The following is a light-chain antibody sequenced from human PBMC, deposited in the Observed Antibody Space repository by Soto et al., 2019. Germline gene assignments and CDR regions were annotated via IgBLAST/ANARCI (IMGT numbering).Light chain of an antibody. CDR2: AAS. CDR1: QSISSY. CDR3: QQSYSTSIT. V-gene: IGKV1-39*01. J-gene: IGKJ5*01. Sequence: DSKMTQRECALSASVGDRFTITCRARQSISSYLNWYQQKPGKAPKLLIYAASSLQSGVPSRFSGSGSGTDFTLTMRSLQPEDFATYYCQQSYSTSITFGQGTRLEIK.